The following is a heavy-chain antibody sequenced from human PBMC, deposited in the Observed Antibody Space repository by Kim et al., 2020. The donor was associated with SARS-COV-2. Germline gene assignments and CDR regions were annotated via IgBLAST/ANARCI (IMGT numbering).Heavy chain of an antibody. CDR2: IRSKAYGGTT. V-gene: IGHV3-49*03. CDR3: TRDPTMGYYGMDV. CDR1: GFTFGDYA. D-gene: IGHD3-10*01. Sequence: GGSLRLSCTASGFTFGDYAMSWFRQAPGKGLEWVGFIRSKAYGGTTEYAASVKGRFTISRDDSKSIAYLQMNSLKTEDTAVYYCTRDPTMGYYGMDVWGQGTTVTVSS. J-gene: IGHJ6*02.